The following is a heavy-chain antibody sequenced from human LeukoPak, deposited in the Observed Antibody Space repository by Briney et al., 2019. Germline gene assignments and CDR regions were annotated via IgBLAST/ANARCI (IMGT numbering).Heavy chain of an antibody. CDR3: ARGPYSGSYYFDY. D-gene: IGHD1-26*01. J-gene: IGHJ4*02. CDR1: GFTFSSNW. V-gene: IGHV3-7*01. Sequence: GGSLRLSCAASGFTFSSNWMSWVRQAPGKGLGWVANIKQDGSDKYYVDSVKGRFTISRDNAKNSLYMQMNSLRAEDTAVYYCARGPYSGSYYFDYWGQGTLVTVSS. CDR2: IKQDGSDK.